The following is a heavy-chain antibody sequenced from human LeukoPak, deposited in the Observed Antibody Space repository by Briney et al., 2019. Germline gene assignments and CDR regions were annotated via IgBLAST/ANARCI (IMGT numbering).Heavy chain of an antibody. CDR3: ARVGLWSGYYLFDY. V-gene: IGHV5-51*01. J-gene: IGHJ4*02. D-gene: IGHD3-3*01. CDR1: GYRFTSYW. CDR2: IYPGDSDT. Sequence: GESLKISCQGSGYRFTSYWIGWVRPMPGKGLEWMGIIYPGDSDTRYSPSFQGQVTISADKSISTAYLQWSSLKASDTAMYYCARVGLWSGYYLFDYWGQGTLVTVSS.